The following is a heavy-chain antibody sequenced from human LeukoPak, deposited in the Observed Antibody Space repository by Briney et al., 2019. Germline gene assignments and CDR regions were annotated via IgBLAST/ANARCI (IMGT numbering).Heavy chain of an antibody. CDR3: ARQGADYFYYYVDV. CDR1: GGSISSNSFY. CDR2: IYYSGST. Sequence: SETLSLTCSVSGGSISSNSFYWDWIRQPPGKGLEWIGRIYYSGSTFYSSSLESRVSLSVDMSKNQFSLKLTSVTAADTAVYYCARQGADYFYYYVDVWGEGTTVAVSS. V-gene: IGHV4-39*01. J-gene: IGHJ6*03. D-gene: IGHD3-16*01.